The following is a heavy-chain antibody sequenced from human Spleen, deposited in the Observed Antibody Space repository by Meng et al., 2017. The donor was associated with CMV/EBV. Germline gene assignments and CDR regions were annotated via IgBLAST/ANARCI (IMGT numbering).Heavy chain of an antibody. J-gene: IGHJ3*01. Sequence: GSLRFSCSVSGGSFSGYYWSWIRQPPGKGLEWIGNIHYSGSTNYNPSLNSRVTISPDTSKNQFSLKVRSVTAADTAVYYCARGGASGGNNPFDLWGPGTMVTVSS. CDR1: GGSFSGYY. V-gene: IGHV4-59*01. CDR3: ARGGASGGNNPFDL. CDR2: IHYSGST. D-gene: IGHD1-26*01.